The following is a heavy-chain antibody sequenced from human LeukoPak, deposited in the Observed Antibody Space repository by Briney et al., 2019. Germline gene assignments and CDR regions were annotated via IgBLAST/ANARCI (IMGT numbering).Heavy chain of an antibody. D-gene: IGHD3-3*01. CDR3: ARQGIFGVVRSYNWFDP. CDR2: IYPGDSDT. V-gene: IGHV5-51*01. Sequence: GESLKISCKGSGYSFTSYWIGWVRQMPGKGLEWMGIIYPGDSDTRHSPSFQGQVTISADKSIRTAYLQWSGLKASDTAMYYCARQGIFGVVRSYNWFDPWGQGTLVTVCS. J-gene: IGHJ5*02. CDR1: GYSFTSYW.